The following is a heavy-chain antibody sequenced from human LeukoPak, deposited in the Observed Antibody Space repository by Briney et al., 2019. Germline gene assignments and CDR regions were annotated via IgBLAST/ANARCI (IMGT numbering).Heavy chain of an antibody. CDR3: ARRGAYGSGTYYNAFDI. CDR1: GFTFSSYN. J-gene: IGHJ3*02. V-gene: IGHV3-48*02. CDR2: ISSSPTTT. Sequence: GGSLRLSCAASGFTFSSYNMNWVRQPPGKGLEWVSYISSSPTTTYYADSVKGRFTISRDNAKNSLYLQMNSLRDEDTAAYYCARRGAYGSGTYYNAFDIWGQGTVVTVSS. D-gene: IGHD3-10*01.